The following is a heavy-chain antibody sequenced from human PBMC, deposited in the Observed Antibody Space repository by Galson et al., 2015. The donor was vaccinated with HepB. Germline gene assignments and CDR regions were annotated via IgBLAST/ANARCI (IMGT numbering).Heavy chain of an antibody. J-gene: IGHJ5*02. D-gene: IGHD3-3*01. CDR2: ISSSSSTI. CDR3: ARDASTYYDFWSGSGWFDP. CDR1: GFTFSSYS. V-gene: IGHV3-48*02. Sequence: SLRLSCAASGFTFSSYSMNWVRQAPGKGLEWVSYISSSSSTIYYADSVKGRFTISRDNAKNSLYLQMNSLRDEDTAVYYCARDASTYYDFWSGSGWFDPWGQGTLVTVSS.